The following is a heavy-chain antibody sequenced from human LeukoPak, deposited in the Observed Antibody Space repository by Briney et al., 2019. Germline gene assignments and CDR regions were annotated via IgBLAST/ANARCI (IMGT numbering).Heavy chain of an antibody. D-gene: IGHD2-2*01. J-gene: IGHJ2*01. CDR3: ARRIAASSTGGCFDL. Sequence: PGGSLRLSCAASGFTVSSNYINWVRQAPGKGLEWVSVLYSGGDTYYADSVKGRFTVSRDNSKNTLYLQMNSLRAEDTAVYYCARRIAASSTGGCFDLWGRGTLVAVSS. CDR1: GFTVSSNY. CDR2: LYSGGDT. V-gene: IGHV3-53*01.